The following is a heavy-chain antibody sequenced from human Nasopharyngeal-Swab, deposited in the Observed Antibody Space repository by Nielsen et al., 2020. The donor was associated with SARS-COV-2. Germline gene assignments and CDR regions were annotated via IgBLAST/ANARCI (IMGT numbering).Heavy chain of an antibody. CDR1: GGSISSYY. CDR3: ARVTRITIFGVVIDYYYYYMDV. J-gene: IGHJ6*03. V-gene: IGHV4-59*12. D-gene: IGHD3-3*01. Sequence: SETLSLTCTVSGGSISSYYWSWIRQSPGKGLEWIGYFYYSGITNYNPSLKSRVTISVDTSKNQFSLKLSSVTAADTAVYYCARVTRITIFGVVIDYYYYYMDVWGKGTTVTVSS. CDR2: FYYSGIT.